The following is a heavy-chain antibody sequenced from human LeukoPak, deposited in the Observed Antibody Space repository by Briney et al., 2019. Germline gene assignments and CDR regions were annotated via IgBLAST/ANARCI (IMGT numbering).Heavy chain of an antibody. CDR1: GFTFSNYA. Sequence: PGGSLRLSCIASGFTFSNYAMNWVRQAPGKGLEWVSVISGSGGSVYYADSVKGRFTISRDNSKNTLYLQMNSLRAEDTAVYYCARAAMVREAFDYWGQGTLVTVSS. CDR2: ISGSGGSV. D-gene: IGHD5-18*01. CDR3: ARAAMVREAFDY. J-gene: IGHJ4*02. V-gene: IGHV3-23*01.